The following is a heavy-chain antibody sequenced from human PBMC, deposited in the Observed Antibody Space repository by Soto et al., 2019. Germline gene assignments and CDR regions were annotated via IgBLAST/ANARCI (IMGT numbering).Heavy chain of an antibody. Sequence: QITLKESGPTLVKPTQTLTLTCTFSGFSLSTSGVGVGWIRQPPGKALEWLALIYWDDDKRYSSSLKSRLTITKDTSKNQVVLTMTNMDPVDTATYYCAHYYSGYDRAGKYGNWGQGTLVTVSS. CDR3: AHYYSGYDRAGKYGN. D-gene: IGHD5-12*01. CDR2: IYWDDDK. J-gene: IGHJ4*02. CDR1: GFSLSTSGVG. V-gene: IGHV2-5*02.